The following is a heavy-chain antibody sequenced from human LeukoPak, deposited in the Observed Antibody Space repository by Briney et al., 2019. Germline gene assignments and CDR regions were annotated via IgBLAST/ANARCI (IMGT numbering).Heavy chain of an antibody. CDR2: IIASSGST. D-gene: IGHD5-12*01. Sequence: GGSLRLFCAASGFRFTNYAMNWVRQAPGEGLEWVSVIIASSGSTFYADSVKGRFTISRDNSKNTLYLQMNSLIDEDTAVYYCAKGGYDYVEIGYFDFWGQGTLVTVSS. V-gene: IGHV3-23*01. CDR3: AKGGYDYVEIGYFDF. CDR1: GFRFTNYA. J-gene: IGHJ4*02.